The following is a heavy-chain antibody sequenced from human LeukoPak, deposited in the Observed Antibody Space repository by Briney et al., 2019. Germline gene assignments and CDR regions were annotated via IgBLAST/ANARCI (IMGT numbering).Heavy chain of an antibody. Sequence: SETLSLTCTVSGGSISSQYWSWIRQPPGKGLDWIGFVYFTGRTRYNRSLQSRVTMSIDTSENKFSIKLTSVTAADTAVYYCARLLDNDSSGDPDTFDVWGRGTVVTVSS. CDR2: VYFTGRT. D-gene: IGHD3-22*01. CDR3: ARLLDNDSSGDPDTFDV. V-gene: IGHV4-59*11. J-gene: IGHJ3*01. CDR1: GGSISSQY.